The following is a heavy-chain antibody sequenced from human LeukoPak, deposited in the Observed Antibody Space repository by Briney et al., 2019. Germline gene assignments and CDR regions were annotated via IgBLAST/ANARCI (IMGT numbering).Heavy chain of an antibody. V-gene: IGHV1-69*13. D-gene: IGHD6-19*01. CDR1: AGTSSSYA. CDR3: ERDLGCSSGWDCNY. CDR2: IIPIFGTA. Sequence: SVKVSCKASAGTSSSYAISWVRQAPGQVLEWMGGIIPIFGTANYAQKFQGTVTITADGSTSTAYMELSRLRSEDRAVYYCERDLGCSSGWDCNYWGQGTLVTVS. J-gene: IGHJ4*02.